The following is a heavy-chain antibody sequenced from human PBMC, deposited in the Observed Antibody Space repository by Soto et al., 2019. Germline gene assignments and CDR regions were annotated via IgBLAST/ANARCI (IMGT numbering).Heavy chain of an antibody. J-gene: IGHJ4*02. CDR2: IYYSGST. V-gene: IGHV4-61*01. CDR1: GGSVSSGSYY. Sequence: QVQLQESGPGLVKPSETLSLTCTVSGGSVSSGSYYWSWIRQPPGKGLEWIGYIYYSGSTNYNPSLKSRVTISVDTSKNQFSLKRSSVTAADTAVYYCARDDFWSGYYAFDYWGQGTLVTVSS. CDR3: ARDDFWSGYYAFDY. D-gene: IGHD3-3*01.